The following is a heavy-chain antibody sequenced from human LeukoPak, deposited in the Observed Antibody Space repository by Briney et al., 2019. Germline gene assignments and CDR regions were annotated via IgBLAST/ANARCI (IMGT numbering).Heavy chain of an antibody. Sequence: PGGSLRLSCAASGFTFSSYAMSWVRQAPGKGLEWVSAISGSGGSTYYADSVKGRFNISRDNSKNTLYLQMNSLRVEDTAVYYCAKDDGSTSCFDYWGQGTLVTVSS. CDR1: GFTFSSYA. D-gene: IGHD2-2*01. J-gene: IGHJ4*02. CDR3: AKDDGSTSCFDY. CDR2: ISGSGGST. V-gene: IGHV3-23*01.